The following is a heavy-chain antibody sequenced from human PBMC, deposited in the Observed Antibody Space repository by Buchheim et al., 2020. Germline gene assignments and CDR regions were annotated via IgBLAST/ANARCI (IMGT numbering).Heavy chain of an antibody. D-gene: IGHD2-15*01. V-gene: IGHV3-23*01. CDR2: ILGSGGKT. CDR1: GFTFSSYA. J-gene: IGHJ4*02. CDR3: AKGAEGVYCSGGSCYFDY. Sequence: EEPLLESGGGLVQPGESLRLSCVASGFTFSSYAMSWVRQAPGKGLEWISGILGSGGKTFYADSVKGRFTISRDNSKNSLSLQMNSLRAEDTAVYYCAKGAEGVYCSGGSCYFDYWGQGTL.